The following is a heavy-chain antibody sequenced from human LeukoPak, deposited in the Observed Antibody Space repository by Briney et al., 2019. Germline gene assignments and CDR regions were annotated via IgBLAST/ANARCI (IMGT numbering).Heavy chain of an antibody. Sequence: GASVKVSCKASGGTFSSYAITWVRQAPGQGLEWMGGIIPIFDTSNYAQKFQGRVTFTSDDSTSTAYMELSSLRSEDTAVYYCARSAGIAVAGTIDYWGQGTLVTVSS. D-gene: IGHD6-19*01. V-gene: IGHV1-69*13. CDR3: ARSAGIAVAGTIDY. CDR2: IIPIFDTS. J-gene: IGHJ4*02. CDR1: GGTFSSYA.